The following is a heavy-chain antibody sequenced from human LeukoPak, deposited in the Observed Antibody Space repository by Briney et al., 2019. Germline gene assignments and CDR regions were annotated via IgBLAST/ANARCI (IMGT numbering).Heavy chain of an antibody. CDR1: GGSFSGYY. D-gene: IGHD6-19*01. CDR2: INHSGST. Sequence: PSETLSLTCAVYGGSFSGYYWSWIRQPPGKGLEWIGEINHSGSTNYNPSLKSRVTISVDTSKNQFSLKLSSVTAADTAVYCCARDESITVAGIDYWGQGTLVTVSS. CDR3: ARDESITVAGIDY. V-gene: IGHV4-34*01. J-gene: IGHJ4*02.